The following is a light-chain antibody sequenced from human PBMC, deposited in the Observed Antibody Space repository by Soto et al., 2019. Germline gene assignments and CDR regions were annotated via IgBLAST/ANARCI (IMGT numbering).Light chain of an antibody. CDR3: QQYNSYPIT. Sequence: DIQMTQSPSTLSASLAARVTITCRASQSISSWLAWYQQKPAKAPKLLIYKASSLESGVPSRFSGSGSGTEVTLLISSLQPDDFATYYCQQYNSYPITFGQGTRLEIK. CDR1: QSISSW. J-gene: IGKJ5*01. CDR2: KAS. V-gene: IGKV1-5*03.